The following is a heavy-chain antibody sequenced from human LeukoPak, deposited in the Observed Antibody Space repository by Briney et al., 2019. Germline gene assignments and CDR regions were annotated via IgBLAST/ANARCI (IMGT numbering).Heavy chain of an antibody. D-gene: IGHD6-13*01. CDR3: ARDGAAGYYYFMDV. V-gene: IGHV4-61*02. J-gene: IGHJ6*03. CDR2: IYTSEST. Sequence: SETLSLTCTVSGGSISGGIYYWSWIRQSAGKGLEWIGRIYTSESTLYNPSLKSRVTISMDTSKNQFSLKLSSVTAADTAVYYCARDGAAGYYYFMDVWGKGTTVTVSS. CDR1: GGSISGGIYY.